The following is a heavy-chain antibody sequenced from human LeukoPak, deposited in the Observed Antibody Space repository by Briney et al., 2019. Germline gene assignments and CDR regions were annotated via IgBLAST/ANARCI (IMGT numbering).Heavy chain of an antibody. CDR1: GGSFSGYY. V-gene: IGHV4-34*01. CDR3: ARGGYYDSSPFDY. Sequence: SETLSLTCAVYGGSFSGYYWSWIRQPPGKGLEWIGEINHSGSTNYNPSLKSRVTISVDTSKNQFSLKLSSVTAADTAVYYCARGGYYDSSPFDYWGQGTLVTVSS. CDR2: INHSGST. J-gene: IGHJ4*02. D-gene: IGHD3-22*01.